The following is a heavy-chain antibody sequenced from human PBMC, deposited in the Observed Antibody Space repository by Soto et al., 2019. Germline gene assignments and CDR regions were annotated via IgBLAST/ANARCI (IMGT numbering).Heavy chain of an antibody. Sequence: ASVKVSCKASGYTSTGYYMHWVRQAPGQGLEWMGWINPNSGGTNYAQKFQGRVTMTRDTSISTAYMELSRLRSDDTAVYYCAKGGSGYDILTGYYYYFDYWGQGTLVTVSS. V-gene: IGHV1-2*02. J-gene: IGHJ4*02. CDR2: INPNSGGT. CDR1: GYTSTGYY. D-gene: IGHD3-9*01. CDR3: AKGGSGYDILTGYYYYFDY.